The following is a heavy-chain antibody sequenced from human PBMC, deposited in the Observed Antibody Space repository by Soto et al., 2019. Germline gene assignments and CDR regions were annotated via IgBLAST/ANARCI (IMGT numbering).Heavy chain of an antibody. Sequence: SHTLSLTFAISGGSVASNSAAWNLIRQSPSRGLEWLGRTYYRSKWYNDYAVSVKSRITINPDTSKNQFSLQLNSVTPEDTAVYYCARSYYDFWSGHYYYYGMDVWGQGTTVTVSS. J-gene: IGHJ6*02. CDR2: TYYRSKWYN. CDR3: ARSYYDFWSGHYYYYGMDV. V-gene: IGHV6-1*01. D-gene: IGHD3-3*01. CDR1: GGSVASNSAA.